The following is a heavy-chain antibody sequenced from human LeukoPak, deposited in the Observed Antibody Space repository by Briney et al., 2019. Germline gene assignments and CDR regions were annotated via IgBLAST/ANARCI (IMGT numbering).Heavy chain of an antibody. CDR1: GGTFSGYA. CDR3: ARAGTGSYYDYFDY. Sequence: ASVKVSCKPSGGTFSGYATTWVRQAPGQGLEWMGGIIPIFGTANYAQKFQGRVTITADKFTSTAYMELSSLRSEDTAVFYCARAGTGSYYDYFDYWGQGTLVTVSS. J-gene: IGHJ4*02. V-gene: IGHV1-69*06. D-gene: IGHD1-26*01. CDR2: IIPIFGTA.